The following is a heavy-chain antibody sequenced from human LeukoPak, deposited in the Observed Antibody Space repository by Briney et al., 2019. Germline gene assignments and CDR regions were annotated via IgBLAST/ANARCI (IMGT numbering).Heavy chain of an antibody. CDR2: IYPGDSDT. D-gene: IGHD1-26*01. Sequence: GESLKISCKGSGYSFTSYWIGWVRQMPGKGLEWMGIIYPGDSDTRYSPSFQGQVTISADKSISTAYLQWSSLKASDTAMYYCGRVNCGSYHGTNFDYWGQGTLVTVSS. CDR3: GRVNCGSYHGTNFDY. J-gene: IGHJ4*02. V-gene: IGHV5-51*01. CDR1: GYSFTSYW.